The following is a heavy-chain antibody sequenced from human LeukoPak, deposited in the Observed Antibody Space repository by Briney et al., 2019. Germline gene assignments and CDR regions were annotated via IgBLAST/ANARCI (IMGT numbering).Heavy chain of an antibody. Sequence: PGGSLRLSCAASGFTFRSYWMHWVRQAPGMGLVWVSRINSDGSSTSYADSVKGRFTISRDNAKNTLYLQMNSLRAEDTAVYYCAREDYYYMDVWGKGTTVTVSS. CDR1: GFTFRSYW. CDR3: AREDYYYMDV. V-gene: IGHV3-74*01. CDR2: INSDGSST. J-gene: IGHJ6*03.